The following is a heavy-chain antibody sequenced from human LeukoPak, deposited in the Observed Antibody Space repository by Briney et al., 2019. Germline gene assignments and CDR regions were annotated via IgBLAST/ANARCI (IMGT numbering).Heavy chain of an antibody. V-gene: IGHV5-10-1*01. D-gene: IGHD3-22*01. J-gene: IGHJ4*02. CDR2: IDPSDSYT. CDR1: GYSFTSYW. Sequence: PGESLKISCKGSGYSFTSYWISWVRQMPGKGLEWMGRIDPSDSYTNYSPSFQGHVTISADKSISTAYLQWSSLKASDTAMYYCARQVNYYDSSGYYLGPFDYWGQGTLVTVSS. CDR3: ARQVNYYDSSGYYLGPFDY.